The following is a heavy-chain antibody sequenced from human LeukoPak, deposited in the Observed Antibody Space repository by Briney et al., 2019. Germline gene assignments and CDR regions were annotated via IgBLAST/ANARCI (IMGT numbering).Heavy chain of an antibody. CDR3: AKDDEGYY. CDR2: IKEDGSAK. CDR1: GFTFSKSW. Sequence: GGSLRLSCAASGFTFSKSWMSWPRQTPEKGLEWVAKIKEDGSAKYYVDSVKGRFTISGDNAKNSLYLQMNSLRAEDTAVYYCAKDDEGYYWGQGNLVTVSS. J-gene: IGHJ4*02. D-gene: IGHD3-3*01. V-gene: IGHV3-7*04.